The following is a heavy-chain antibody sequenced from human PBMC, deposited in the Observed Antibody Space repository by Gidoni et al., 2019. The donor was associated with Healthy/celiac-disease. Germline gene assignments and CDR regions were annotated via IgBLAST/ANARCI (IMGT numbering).Heavy chain of an antibody. CDR2: ISSSGSTI. V-gene: IGHV3-11*01. CDR1: GFTFSDYY. J-gene: IGHJ5*01. D-gene: IGHD1-7*01. Sequence: SGFTFSDYYMRWFRQAPGKGLEWVSYISSSGSTIYYADAVKGRFTISRDNAKNSLYLQMNSLRAEDTAVYYCARGSWGRTGTTYAWFDPWGQGTLVTVSS. CDR3: ARGSWGRTGTTYAWFDP.